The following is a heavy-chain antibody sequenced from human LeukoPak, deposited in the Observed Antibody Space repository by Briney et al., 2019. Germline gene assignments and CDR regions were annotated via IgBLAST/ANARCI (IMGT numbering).Heavy chain of an antibody. J-gene: IGHJ4*02. D-gene: IGHD3-22*01. V-gene: IGHV1-8*01. CDR2: MNPNSGNT. CDR3: AGYYYDSSGYYYLGY. CDR1: GYTFTSYD. Sequence: GASVKVSCKASGYTFTSYDINWVRQATGQGLEWMGWMNPNSGNTGYAQKFQGRVTMTRNTSISTAYMELSSLRSEDTAVYYCAGYYYDSSGYYYLGYWGQGTLVTVSS.